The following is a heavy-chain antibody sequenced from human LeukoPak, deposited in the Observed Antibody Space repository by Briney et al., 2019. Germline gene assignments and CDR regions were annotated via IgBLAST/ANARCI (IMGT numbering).Heavy chain of an antibody. CDR2: IYGSGVTT. V-gene: IGHV3-23*01. D-gene: IGHD1-14*01. Sequence: GGSLRLSCAASGFTFDIYAMNWVRQPPGEGLEWVSTIYGSGVTTKYADSMKGRFTISRDNSKNTLYLQMSSLSAEDTAVYYCARGRSGHEGVNHPLEYWGQGVLVTVSS. CDR3: ARGRSGHEGVNHPLEY. CDR1: GFTFDIYA. J-gene: IGHJ4*02.